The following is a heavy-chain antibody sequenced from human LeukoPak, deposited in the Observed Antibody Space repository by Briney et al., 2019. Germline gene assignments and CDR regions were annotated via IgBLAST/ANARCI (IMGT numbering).Heavy chain of an antibody. V-gene: IGHV1-18*01. CDR1: GYTFTSYG. CDR3: ARSDSQYYYYYGMDV. Sequence: ASVKVSCKASGYTFTSYGISRVRQAPGQGLEWMGWISAYNGNTNYAQKLQGRVTMTTDTSTSTAYMELRSLRSDDTAVYYCARSDSQYYYYYGMDVWGQGTTVTVSS. D-gene: IGHD3-22*01. J-gene: IGHJ6*02. CDR2: ISAYNGNT.